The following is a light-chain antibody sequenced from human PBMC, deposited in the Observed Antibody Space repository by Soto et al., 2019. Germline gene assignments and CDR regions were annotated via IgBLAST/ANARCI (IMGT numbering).Light chain of an antibody. J-gene: IGLJ2*01. V-gene: IGLV2-14*01. CDR2: EVS. CDR1: SSDVGGYNY. Sequence: QSVLTQPASVSGSPGQSITISCTGTSSDVGGYNYVSWYQQHPGKAPKLMLYEVSNRPSGVSNRFSGSKSGNTASLTISGLQAEDEADYYCSSYTSSSTRVFGGGTKVTVL. CDR3: SSYTSSSTRV.